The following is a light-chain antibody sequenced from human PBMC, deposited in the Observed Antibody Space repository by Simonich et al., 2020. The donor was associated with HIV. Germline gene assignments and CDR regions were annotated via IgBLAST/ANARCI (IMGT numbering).Light chain of an antibody. J-gene: IGKJ2*01. CDR1: QSVLYSSNNKNY. Sequence: DIVMTQSPDSLAVSLGERATINCKSSQSVLYSSNNKNYLTWYQQKPGQPPKLLIYWASTRESGVPERFSGSGSGTDFTLTISSLQSEDFAVYYCQQYNNWPPYTFGQGTKLEIK. V-gene: IGKV4-1*01. CDR2: WAS. CDR3: QQYNNWPPYT.